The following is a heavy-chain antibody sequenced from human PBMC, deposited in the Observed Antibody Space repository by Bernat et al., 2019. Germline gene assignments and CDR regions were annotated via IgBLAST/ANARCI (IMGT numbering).Heavy chain of an antibody. D-gene: IGHD4-4*01. V-gene: IGHV4-59*08. CDR2: IYYSGST. CDR3: ARYDYSSSAAEYYFDY. J-gene: IGHJ4*02. Sequence: QVQLQESGPGLVKPSETLSLTCTVSGGSISGYYWSWIRQPPGKGLEYIGNIYYSGSTNYSPSLRSRVTISVDTSKNQFSLKVSSVTAADTAVYYCARYDYSSSAAEYYFDYWGQGTLVTVSS. CDR1: GGSISGYY.